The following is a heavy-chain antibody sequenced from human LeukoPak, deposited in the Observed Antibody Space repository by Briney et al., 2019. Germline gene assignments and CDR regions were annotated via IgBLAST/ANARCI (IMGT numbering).Heavy chain of an antibody. CDR1: GGSMSNINYY. Sequence: SETLSLTCTVSGGSMSNINYYWGWIRQPPGKRLEWIGSIHYSGTTSYNPSLKSRVTISVDTSKNQFSLKLSSVTAADTALYYCASNYYGSGSLDYWGQGNLVTVSS. CDR2: IHYSGTT. J-gene: IGHJ4*02. CDR3: ASNYYGSGSLDY. D-gene: IGHD3-10*01. V-gene: IGHV4-39*01.